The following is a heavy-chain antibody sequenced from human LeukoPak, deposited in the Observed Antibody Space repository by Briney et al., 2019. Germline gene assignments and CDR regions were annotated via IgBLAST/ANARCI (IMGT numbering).Heavy chain of an antibody. D-gene: IGHD4-23*01. J-gene: IGHJ5*02. V-gene: IGHV4-59*01. Sequence: ASETLSLTCTVTDGSISDSYWSWIWQSPGKGLEWIGYIYFTGFTHYNPSLKSRVTMSVALSKNQFSLNLNSVTAADTAVYYCARDGNGGNSWGWFDPWGQGTLVTVSA. CDR3: ARDGNGGNSWGWFDP. CDR2: IYFTGFT. CDR1: DGSISDSY.